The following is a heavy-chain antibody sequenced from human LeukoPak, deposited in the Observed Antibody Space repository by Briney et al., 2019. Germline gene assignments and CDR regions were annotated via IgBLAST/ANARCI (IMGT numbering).Heavy chain of an antibody. D-gene: IGHD6-13*01. J-gene: IGHJ4*02. Sequence: GGSLRLSCAASGFTFSSYEMNWVRQAPGKGLEWVSYISSSGSTIYYADSVKGRFTISRDNAKNSLYLQMNSLRAEDTAVYYCARFIAAPYYFDYWGRGTLVTVSS. CDR3: ARFIAAPYYFDY. CDR1: GFTFSSYE. CDR2: ISSSGSTI. V-gene: IGHV3-48*03.